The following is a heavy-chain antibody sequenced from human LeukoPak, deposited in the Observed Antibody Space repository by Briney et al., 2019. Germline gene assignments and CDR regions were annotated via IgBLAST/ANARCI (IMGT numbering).Heavy chain of an antibody. D-gene: IGHD4-23*01. J-gene: IGHJ5*02. CDR3: ASSYGGKYNWFDP. CDR1: GGTFSSYA. Sequence: ASVKVSCKASGGTFSSYAISWVRQAPGQGLEWMGGIIPIFGTANYAQKFQGRVTITTDESTSTAYMELSSLRSEDMAVYYCASSYGGKYNWFDPWGQGTLVTVSS. CDR2: IIPIFGTA. V-gene: IGHV1-69*05.